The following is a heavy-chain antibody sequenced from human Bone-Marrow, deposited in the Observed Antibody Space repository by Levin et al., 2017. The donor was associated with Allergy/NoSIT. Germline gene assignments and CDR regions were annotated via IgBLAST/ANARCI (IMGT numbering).Heavy chain of an antibody. Sequence: GSLRLSCAVYGGSFSGYSYTWIRQPPGRGLEWIGEINHSGSATYNPSLKSRVTISVDTSKNQFSLKLSSVTAADTAIYYCARSGNRNYYDTSAYYLAYWGQGTLVTVSS. CDR3: ARSGNRNYYDTSAYYLAY. D-gene: IGHD3-22*01. J-gene: IGHJ4*02. CDR1: GGSFSGYS. V-gene: IGHV4-34*01. CDR2: INHSGSA.